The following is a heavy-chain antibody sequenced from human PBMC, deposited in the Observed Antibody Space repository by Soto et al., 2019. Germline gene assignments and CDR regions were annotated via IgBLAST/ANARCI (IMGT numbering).Heavy chain of an antibody. CDR3: VRTARQGAVAPHWFDR. J-gene: IGHJ5*02. CDR2: VYYTGST. D-gene: IGHD2-21*02. Sequence: SETLSLTCTVSGASIRSTDYYWSWVRQAPGKGLEWIGYVYYTGSTYYNPSLMSRLTISVDTSKNQFSLKLTSVTAAETAVYYCVRTARQGAVAPHWFDRWGQGTQVTVSS. V-gene: IGHV4-30-4*01. CDR1: GASIRSTDYY.